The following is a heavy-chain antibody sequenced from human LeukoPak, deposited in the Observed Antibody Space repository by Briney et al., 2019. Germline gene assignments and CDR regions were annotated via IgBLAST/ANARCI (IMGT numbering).Heavy chain of an antibody. CDR2: INDDGRAT. CDR3: AREILAPGKTHDY. J-gene: IGHJ4*02. CDR1: GFTFSNYW. V-gene: IGHV3-74*01. Sequence: AGGSLRLSCAASGFTFSNYWMHWVRQVPGKGLVWVSRINDDGRATFYADSVKGRFTISRDNAKNTLFLQINSQRAEDTAVYYCAREILAPGKTHDYWGQGTLVTVSS.